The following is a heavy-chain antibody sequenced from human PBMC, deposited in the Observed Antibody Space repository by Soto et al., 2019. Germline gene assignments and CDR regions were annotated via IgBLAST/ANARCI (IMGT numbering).Heavy chain of an antibody. J-gene: IGHJ4*02. D-gene: IGHD2-15*01. CDR3: ARDSAWYCSGGSCYTFDY. Sequence: QVQLQESGPGLVKPSQTLSLTCTVSGGSISSGGYYWSWIRQHPGKGLEWIGYIYYSGSTYYNPSLKSLVTISVDTSKNQFSLKLSSVTAADTAVYYCARDSAWYCSGGSCYTFDYWGQGTLVTVSS. CDR2: IYYSGST. CDR1: GGSISSGGYY. V-gene: IGHV4-31*01.